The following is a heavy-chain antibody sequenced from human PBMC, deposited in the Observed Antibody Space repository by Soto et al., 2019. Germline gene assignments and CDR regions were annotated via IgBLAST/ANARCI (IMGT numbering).Heavy chain of an antibody. CDR2: IYYSGST. D-gene: IGHD3-10*01. Sequence: SETLSLTCTVSGGSISNYYWTWIRQPPGKGLEWIGYIYYSGSTNYNPSLKSRVTISVDTSKNQFSLKLSSVTAADTAVYYCARLWFGELFHPYFDYWGQGTLVTVSS. J-gene: IGHJ4*02. CDR1: GGSISNYY. CDR3: ARLWFGELFHPYFDY. V-gene: IGHV4-59*08.